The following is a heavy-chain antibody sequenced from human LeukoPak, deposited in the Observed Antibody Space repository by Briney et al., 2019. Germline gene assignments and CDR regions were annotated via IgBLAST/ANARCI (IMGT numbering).Heavy chain of an antibody. Sequence: GGSLRLSCAASGFTFSSYGMHWVRQAPGKGLEWVAVISYDGSNKYCADSVKGRFTISRDNSKNTLYLQMNSLRAEDTAVYYCAKAYSSSGWYFDYWGQGTLVTVSS. CDR1: GFTFSSYG. CDR3: AKAYSSSGWYFDY. V-gene: IGHV3-30*18. J-gene: IGHJ4*02. CDR2: ISYDGSNK. D-gene: IGHD6-19*01.